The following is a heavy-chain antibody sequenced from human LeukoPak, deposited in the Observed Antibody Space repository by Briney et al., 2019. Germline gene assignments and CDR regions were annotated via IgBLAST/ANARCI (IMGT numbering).Heavy chain of an antibody. Sequence: PSETLSLTCTVSGGSISSSSYYWGWIRQPPGKGLEWIGSIYYSGSTYYNPFLKSRVTISVDTSKNQFSLKLSSVTAADTAVYYCARDSGYDSSGYYFDYWGQGTLVTVSS. D-gene: IGHD3-22*01. CDR3: ARDSGYDSSGYYFDY. CDR1: GGSISSSSYY. J-gene: IGHJ4*02. CDR2: IYYSGST. V-gene: IGHV4-39*07.